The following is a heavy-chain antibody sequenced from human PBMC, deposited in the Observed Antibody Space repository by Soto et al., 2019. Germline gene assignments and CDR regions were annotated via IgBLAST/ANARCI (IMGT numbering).Heavy chain of an antibody. V-gene: IGHV3-23*01. CDR2: ISDSDNAT. D-gene: IGHD6-19*01. Sequence: EVQLLESGGGLVQPGGSLRLSCAASGFTFSSYAMTWVRQAPGKGLEWVSVISDSDNATYYADSVKGRFTISRDNSKNTLYLQFNSLTAEDTAVYYCAKGVSSSAWSASDNWGQGTLVTVSS. CDR1: GFTFSSYA. CDR3: AKGVSSSAWSASDN. J-gene: IGHJ4*02.